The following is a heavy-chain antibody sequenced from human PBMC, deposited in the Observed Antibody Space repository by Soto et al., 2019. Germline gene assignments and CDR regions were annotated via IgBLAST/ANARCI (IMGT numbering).Heavy chain of an antibody. CDR3: AKARQNTAMVSFDY. CDR1: GFTFSSYA. V-gene: IGHV3-23*01. J-gene: IGHJ4*02. CDR2: ISGSGGST. D-gene: IGHD5-18*01. Sequence: VGSLRLSCAASGFTFSSYAMSWVRQAPGKGLEWVSAISGSGGSTYYADSVKGRFTISRDNSKNTLYLQMNSLRAEDTAVYYCAKARQNTAMVSFDYWGQGTLVTVPQ.